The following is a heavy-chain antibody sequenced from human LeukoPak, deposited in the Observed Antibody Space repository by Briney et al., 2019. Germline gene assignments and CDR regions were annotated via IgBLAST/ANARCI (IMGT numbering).Heavy chain of an antibody. V-gene: IGHV1-2*02. CDR2: INPNSGGT. D-gene: IGHD7-27*01. Sequence: ASVKVSCKASGFTFTAYHMHWVRQAPGQGLEWMGWINPNSGGTNYAQEFQGRVTMTRDTSISTAYMELSRLRSDDTAVYYCARGPHWDPHFDYWGQGTLVTVSS. CDR3: ARGPHWDPHFDY. J-gene: IGHJ4*02. CDR1: GFTFTAYH.